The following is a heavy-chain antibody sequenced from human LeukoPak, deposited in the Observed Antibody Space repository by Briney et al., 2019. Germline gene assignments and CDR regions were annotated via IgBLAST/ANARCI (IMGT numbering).Heavy chain of an antibody. J-gene: IGHJ4*02. D-gene: IGHD3-9*01. CDR3: ARHSYYDILTGYYKGFDY. CDR1: GGSISSYY. V-gene: IGHV4-34*01. Sequence: SETLSLTCTVSGGSISSYYWSWIRQPPGKGLEWIGEINHSGSTNYNPSLKSRVTISVDTSKNQFSLKLSSVTAADTAVYYCARHSYYDILTGYYKGFDYWGQGTLVTVSS. CDR2: INHSGST.